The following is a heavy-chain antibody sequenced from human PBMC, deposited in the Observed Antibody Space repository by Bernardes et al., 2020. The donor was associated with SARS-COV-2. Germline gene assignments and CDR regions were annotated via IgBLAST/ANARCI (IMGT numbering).Heavy chain of an antibody. CDR3: AKDYRPKPYCGDECYPIDY. Sequence: GGSLRLSCVGSGFIFTTYSMSWVRQAPGKGLEWLLFISSGGDTIHDADSVRGRFTVSRDDAKNSVYLQMNSLRAEDTAIYFCAKDYRPKPYCGDECYPIDYWGQGTLVTVSA. CDR2: ISSGGDTI. CDR1: GFIFTTYS. V-gene: IGHV3-48*01. J-gene: IGHJ4*02. D-gene: IGHD2-21*01.